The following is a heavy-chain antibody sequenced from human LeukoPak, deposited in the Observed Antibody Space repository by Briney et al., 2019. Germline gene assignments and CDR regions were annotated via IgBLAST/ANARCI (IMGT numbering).Heavy chain of an antibody. CDR1: GFTFSNYA. Sequence: GGSLRLSCAASGFTFSNYAMNWVRQAPGKGLEWVSAISGSGGSTYYADSVKGRFTISRDNSKNTLYLQMNSLRAEDTAVYYCAKVVGVGATTDAFDIWGQGTMVTVSS. J-gene: IGHJ3*02. D-gene: IGHD1-26*01. CDR3: AKVVGVGATTDAFDI. CDR2: ISGSGGST. V-gene: IGHV3-23*01.